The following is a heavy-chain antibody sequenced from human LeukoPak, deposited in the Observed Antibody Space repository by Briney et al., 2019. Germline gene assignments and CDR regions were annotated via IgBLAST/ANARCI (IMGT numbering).Heavy chain of an antibody. CDR2: INAGNGNT. CDR1: GYTFTSCT. CDR3: ARDGDSSDYLEDDTFDV. J-gene: IGHJ3*01. V-gene: IGHV1-3*01. D-gene: IGHD3-22*01. Sequence: GASVKVSCKASGYTFTSCTMHWVRQVPGQRLEWMGWINAGNGNTKYSQKFQGRVTITRDTSASTAYMELSSLRSEDTAVYYCARDGDSSDYLEDDTFDVWGQGTMVTVSS.